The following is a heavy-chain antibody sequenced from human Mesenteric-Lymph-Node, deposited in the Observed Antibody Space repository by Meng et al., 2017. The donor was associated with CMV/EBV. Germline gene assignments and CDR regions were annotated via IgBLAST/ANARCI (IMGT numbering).Heavy chain of an antibody. D-gene: IGHD3-3*01. CDR1: GGSISSSNW. CDR2: IYHSRGT. Sequence: SGGSISSSNWWSWVRQSPGKGLEWIGEIYHSRGTYYNPSLKSRVTVSVDKSKNQFSLKLSSVTAADTAVYYCARRLDDFWRGHPFDYWGQGTLVTVSS. CDR3: ARRLDDFWRGHPFDY. J-gene: IGHJ4*02. V-gene: IGHV4-4*02.